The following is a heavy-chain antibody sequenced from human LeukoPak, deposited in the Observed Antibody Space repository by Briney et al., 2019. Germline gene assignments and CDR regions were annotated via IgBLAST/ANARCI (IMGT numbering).Heavy chain of an antibody. CDR2: ISYDGSNK. CDR1: GFTFSSYG. D-gene: IGHD3-22*01. J-gene: IGHJ6*02. Sequence: GGSLRLSCAASGFTFSSYGMHWVRQAPGKRLEWVAVISYDGSNKHYADSVKGRFTISRDNSKNTLYLQMNSLRAEDTAVYYCAKDGLHHSNGPGWGMDVWGQGTTVTVSS. V-gene: IGHV3-30*18. CDR3: AKDGLHHSNGPGWGMDV.